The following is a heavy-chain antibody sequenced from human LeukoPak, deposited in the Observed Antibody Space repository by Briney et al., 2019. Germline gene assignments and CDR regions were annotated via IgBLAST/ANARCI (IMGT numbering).Heavy chain of an antibody. CDR3: VKDRCDRTTCPEV. D-gene: IGHD2-2*01. CDR1: GFTFSTYA. J-gene: IGHJ4*02. V-gene: IGHV3-23*01. CDR2: ISVSGGST. Sequence: GGSLRLSCTASGFTFSTYAMSWVRQAPGEGLEWVSGISVSGGSTYYTDSVKGRFTISRDNSKNTLHLQMSSLRAEDTALYYCVKDRCDRTTCPEVWGQGTLVTVSS.